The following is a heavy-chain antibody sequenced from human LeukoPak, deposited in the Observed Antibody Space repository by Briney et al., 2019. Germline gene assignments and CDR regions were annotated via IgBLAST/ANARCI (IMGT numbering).Heavy chain of an antibody. CDR3: AKVSSTLAAAGALSFDY. J-gene: IGHJ4*02. V-gene: IGHV1-69-2*01. Sequence: GATVKLSCKASGYTFTDYFIHWVQQAPGKGLEWMGHVDPGDGEAVYADRFQRRFTFTADTSTGTVYMDVSSLTSDDSAVYYCAKVSSTLAAAGALSFDYWGQGILVIVSS. CDR2: VDPGDGEA. D-gene: IGHD6-13*01. CDR1: GYTFTDYF.